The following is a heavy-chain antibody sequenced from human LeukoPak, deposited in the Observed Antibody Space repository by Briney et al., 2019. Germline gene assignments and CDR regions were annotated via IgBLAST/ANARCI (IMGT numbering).Heavy chain of an antibody. V-gene: IGHV4-31*03. Sequence: SDTLSFTFTVSGGSIISGGYYCSWIRQHPGKPLKWIGSVYYRGGTYYNPSLKSRVTISVDTSKNQFSLKLSSVTAADTAVFFCVKQKTAYEILLPWSSYYYGMDVRGQGTTVTVSS. CDR3: VKQKTAYEILLPWSSYYYGMDV. CDR2: VYYRGGT. D-gene: IGHD3-9*01. CDR1: GGSIISGGYY. J-gene: IGHJ6*02.